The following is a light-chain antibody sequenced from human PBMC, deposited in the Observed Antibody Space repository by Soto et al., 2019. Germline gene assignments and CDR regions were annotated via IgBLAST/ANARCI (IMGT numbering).Light chain of an antibody. Sequence: EIVLTQSPATLSLSPGERATLSCRASQYVNNYLAWYQQKPGQAPRLLIYDVSNRATGIPARFSGSGSGTDFTHTISSLEPEDSAVYFCQQRRNWPWLTFGGGTRVEIK. CDR3: QQRRNWPWLT. CDR1: QYVNNY. V-gene: IGKV3-11*01. CDR2: DVS. J-gene: IGKJ4*01.